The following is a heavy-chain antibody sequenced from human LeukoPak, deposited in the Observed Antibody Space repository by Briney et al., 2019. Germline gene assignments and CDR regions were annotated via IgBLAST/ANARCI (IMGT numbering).Heavy chain of an antibody. V-gene: IGHV4-34*01. CDR3: AREDGVDY. D-gene: IGHD3-10*01. CDR2: INHSGST. CDR1: GGSFSGYY. Sequence: SETLSLTCAVYGGSFSGYYWSWIRQPPGKGLEWIGEINHSGSTYYNPSLKSRVTISVDTSKNQFSLKLSSVTAADTAVYYCAREDGVDYWGQGTLVTVSS. J-gene: IGHJ4*02.